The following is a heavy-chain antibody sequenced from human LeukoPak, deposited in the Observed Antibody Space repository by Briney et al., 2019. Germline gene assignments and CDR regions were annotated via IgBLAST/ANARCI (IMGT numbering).Heavy chain of an antibody. CDR1: GFTVSSNY. Sequence: GGSLRLSCAASGFTVSSNYMSWVRQAPGKGLEWVSAIYTGGSTYYAGSVKGRFTISRDNSKNTLYLQMNSLRAEDTAVYYCAKDTLAPWGQGTLVTVSS. CDR3: AKDTLAP. J-gene: IGHJ5*02. D-gene: IGHD3-16*01. V-gene: IGHV3-66*01. CDR2: IYTGGST.